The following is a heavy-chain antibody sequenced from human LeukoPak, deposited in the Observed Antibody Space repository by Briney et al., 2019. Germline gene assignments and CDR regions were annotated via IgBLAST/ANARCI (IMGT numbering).Heavy chain of an antibody. CDR2: ISAYNGNT. D-gene: IGHD6-13*01. CDR1: GYTFTSYG. CDR3: ARDRAGYSSSRALDY. Sequence: ASVKVSCKASGYTFTSYGISWVRQAPGQGLEWMGWISAYNGNTNYAQKLQGRVTTTTDTSTSTAYMELRSLRSDDTAVYYCARDRAGYSSSRALDYWGQGTLVTVSS. J-gene: IGHJ4*02. V-gene: IGHV1-18*01.